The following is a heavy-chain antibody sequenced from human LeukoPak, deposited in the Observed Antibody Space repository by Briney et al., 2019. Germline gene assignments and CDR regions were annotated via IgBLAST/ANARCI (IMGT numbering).Heavy chain of an antibody. Sequence: SQTLSLTCTVSGGSISSGGYYWSWIRQHPGKGLEWIGYIYCSGSTYYNPSLKSRVTISVDTSKNQFSLKLSSVTAADTAVYYCARDTRYCSSTSCYFDAFDIWGQGTMVTVSS. CDR1: GGSISSGGYY. D-gene: IGHD2-2*01. V-gene: IGHV4-31*03. CDR3: ARDTRYCSSTSCYFDAFDI. J-gene: IGHJ3*02. CDR2: IYCSGST.